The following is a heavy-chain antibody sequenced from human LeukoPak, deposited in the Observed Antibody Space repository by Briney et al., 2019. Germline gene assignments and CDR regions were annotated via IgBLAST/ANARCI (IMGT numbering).Heavy chain of an antibody. CDR1: GFTFSNYG. CDR2: IWYDGTNK. J-gene: IGHJ3*02. Sequence: GRSLRLSCAASGFTFSNYGTHWVRQAPGKGLEWVAVIWYDGTNKYYADSVKGRFTISRDNSKNTLYLQMNSLRAEDTAVYYCVREGAGGSGSYLAFDIWGQGTMVTVSS. V-gene: IGHV3-33*01. CDR3: VREGAGGSGSYLAFDI. D-gene: IGHD3-10*01.